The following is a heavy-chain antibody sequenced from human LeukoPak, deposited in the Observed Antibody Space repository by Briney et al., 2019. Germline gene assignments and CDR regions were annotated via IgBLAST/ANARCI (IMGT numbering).Heavy chain of an antibody. J-gene: IGHJ2*01. D-gene: IGHD6-13*01. CDR1: GGSISSGGYY. V-gene: IGHV4-30-2*02. CDR2: IHHSGST. Sequence: SETLSLTCTVSGGSISSGGYYWSWIRQPPGKGLEWIGYIHHSGSTQNNPSLKSRVTISVDTSKNQFSLKLSSVTAADTAVYYCARSIAAAGTLNWYFDLWGRGTLVTVSS. CDR3: ARSIAAAGTLNWYFDL.